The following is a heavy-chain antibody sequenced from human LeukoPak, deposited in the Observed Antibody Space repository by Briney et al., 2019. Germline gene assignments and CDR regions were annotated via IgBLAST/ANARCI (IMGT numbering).Heavy chain of an antibody. CDR3: VRAAAGTLDY. D-gene: IGHD6-13*01. CDR2: MNPNSGNT. Sequence: ASVKVSCKTSGYTFSSYDINWVRQATGQGLEWMGWMNPNSGNTGYAQKVQDRVTMTRNTSISTAYMELSSLRSEDTAVYYCVRAAAGTLDYWGQGTLVTVSS. V-gene: IGHV1-8*01. J-gene: IGHJ4*02. CDR1: GYTFSSYD.